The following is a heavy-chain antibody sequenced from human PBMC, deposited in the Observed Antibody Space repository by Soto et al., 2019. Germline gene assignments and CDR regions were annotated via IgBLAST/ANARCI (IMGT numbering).Heavy chain of an antibody. CDR1: GFPFSDYG. CDR2: ISSDGSNE. Sequence: QVQLVESGGGVVQPGRSLRLSCAASGFPFSDYGIHWVRQAPGEGLEWVAVISSDGSNEYYADSVKGRFTISRDNSKNTVSLQMNSLTTEDSASYYCAKQISPYCSRVTCYDLYFYYAKDVWGQGTTVTVSS. D-gene: IGHD2-2*01. J-gene: IGHJ6*02. V-gene: IGHV3-30*18. CDR3: AKQISPYCSRVTCYDLYFYYAKDV.